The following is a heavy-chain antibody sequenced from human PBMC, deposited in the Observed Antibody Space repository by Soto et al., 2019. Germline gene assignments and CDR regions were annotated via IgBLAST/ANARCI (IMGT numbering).Heavy chain of an antibody. D-gene: IGHD3-3*01. V-gene: IGHV4-34*01. Sequence: PSETLSLTCAVYGGSFSGYYWSWIRQPPGKGLEWIGEINHSGSTNYNPSLKSRVTISVDTSKNQFSLKLSSVTAADTAVYYCARGPSQPYYEFWSGYYVKNNWFDPWGQGTLVTVSS. CDR3: ARGPSQPYYEFWSGYYVKNNWFDP. CDR2: INHSGST. CDR1: GGSFSGYY. J-gene: IGHJ5*02.